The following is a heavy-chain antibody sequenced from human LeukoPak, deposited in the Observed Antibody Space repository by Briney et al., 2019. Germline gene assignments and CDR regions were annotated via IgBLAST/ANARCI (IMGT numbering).Heavy chain of an antibody. J-gene: IGHJ6*02. CDR1: GFTFSSYG. V-gene: IGHV3-30*18. CDR3: AKDIDDPQLYYYYGMDV. CDR2: ISYDGSNK. Sequence: GRSLRLSCAASGFTFSSYGMHWVRQAPGKGLEWVAVISYDGSNKYYADSVKGRFTISRDNSKNTLYLQMNSLRAEDTAVYYCAKDIDDPQLYYYYGMDVWGQGTTVTVSS. D-gene: IGHD1-1*01.